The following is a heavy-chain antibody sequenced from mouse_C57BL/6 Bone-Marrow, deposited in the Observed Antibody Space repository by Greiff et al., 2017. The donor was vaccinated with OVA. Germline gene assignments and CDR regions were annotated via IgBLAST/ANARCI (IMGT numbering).Heavy chain of an antibody. V-gene: IGHV3-6*01. Sequence: ESGPGLVKPSQSLSLTCSVTGFSITSGYYWNWIRQLPGNKLEWMGYISYDGSNNYNPSLKNRISITRDTSKNQFFLKLNSVTTEDTATYYCARNYGSRSAMDYWGQGTSVTVSS. CDR2: ISYDGSN. J-gene: IGHJ4*01. CDR1: GFSITSGYY. D-gene: IGHD1-1*01. CDR3: ARNYGSRSAMDY.